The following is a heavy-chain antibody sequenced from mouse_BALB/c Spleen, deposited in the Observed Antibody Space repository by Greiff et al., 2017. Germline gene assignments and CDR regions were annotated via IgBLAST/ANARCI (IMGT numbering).Heavy chain of an antibody. CDR1: GYTFTSYW. CDR3: ARNDYGPWFAY. J-gene: IGHJ3*01. V-gene: IGHV1-69*02. Sequence: QVQLQQPGAELVKPGAPVKLSCKASGYTFTSYWMNWVKQRPGRGLEWIGRIDPSDSETHYNQKFKDKATLTVDKSSSTAYIQLSSLTSEDSAVYYCARNDYGPWFAYWGQGTLVTVSA. D-gene: IGHD1-2*01. CDR2: IDPSDSET.